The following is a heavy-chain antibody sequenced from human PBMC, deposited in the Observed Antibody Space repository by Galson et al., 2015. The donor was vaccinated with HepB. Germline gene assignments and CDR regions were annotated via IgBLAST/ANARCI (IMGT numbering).Heavy chain of an antibody. CDR3: ARGNDHFDC. Sequence: CAISGDSVPSDSAAYNWIRQSPSRGLEWLGRTYYRSKWYNDYAVSVKSRITINPDTSKNQFSLQLNSVTPEDTAVYYCARGNDHFDCWGQGTLVTVSS. J-gene: IGHJ4*02. CDR1: GDSVPSDSAA. V-gene: IGHV6-1*01. D-gene: IGHD1-1*01. CDR2: TYYRSKWYN.